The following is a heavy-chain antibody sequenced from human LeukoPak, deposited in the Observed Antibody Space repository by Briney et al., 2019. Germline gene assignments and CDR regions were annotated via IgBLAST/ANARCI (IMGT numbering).Heavy chain of an antibody. CDR2: ISGSNSYI. D-gene: IGHD1-26*01. CDR3: ARSGRGGAFDI. J-gene: IGHJ3*02. V-gene: IGHV3-21*01. Sequence: GGSLRLSCAASGFTFSSYSMNWVRQAPGKGLEWVSSISGSNSYIYYADSMKGRFTISRDNAKNSLYLQMNSLRAEDTAVYYCARSGRGGAFDIWGQGTMVTVSS. CDR1: GFTFSSYS.